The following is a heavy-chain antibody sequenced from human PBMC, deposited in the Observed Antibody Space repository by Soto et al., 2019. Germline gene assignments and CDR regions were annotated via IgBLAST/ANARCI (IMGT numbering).Heavy chain of an antibody. CDR2: ISADNTNI. J-gene: IGHJ6*02. D-gene: IGHD5-18*01. CDR3: ARCIQQDYYYGMDV. V-gene: IGHV1-18*01. CDR1: GYTFSSHS. Sequence: QAQLVQSGAEVKKPGASVKVSCKASGYTFSSHSISWVRQAPGQGLEWMGRISADNTNIKYAQKFRGRVTMTTDTSTSTVYTELRNLRSDDTAVYYCARCIQQDYYYGMDVWGQGTTVSVSS.